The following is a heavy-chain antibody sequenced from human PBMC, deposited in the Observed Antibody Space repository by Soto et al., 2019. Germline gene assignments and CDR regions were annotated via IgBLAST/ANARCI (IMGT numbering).Heavy chain of an antibody. CDR1: GDTFSIYS. CDR3: ASSYGSGYRAFDY. J-gene: IGHJ4*02. Sequence: QVQLVQSGAEVRKPGSSVKVSCKASGDTFSIYSINWVRQAPGLGLEWMGRINPILSMSNYAQRFQGRVTMTADKSTSTAYMELSGLRSEDTAIYYCASSYGSGYRAFDYWGQGALVTVSS. D-gene: IGHD3-10*01. CDR2: INPILSMS. V-gene: IGHV1-69*02.